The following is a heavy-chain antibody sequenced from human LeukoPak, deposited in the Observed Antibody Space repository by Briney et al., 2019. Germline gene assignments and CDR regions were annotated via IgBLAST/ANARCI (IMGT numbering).Heavy chain of an antibody. CDR1: GGSIRGYY. CDR3: ARGRTRLSWLDP. D-gene: IGHD6-6*01. J-gene: IGHJ5*02. CDR2: INQNAGT. V-gene: IGHV4-34*01. Sequence: SETLSLTCAASGGSIRGYYWSWVRQSPGKGLEWIGDINQNAGTDYNPSLKSRVTMSIDSSKNQISLNVTAATAADTAIYYCARGRTRLSWLDPWGQGTLVTVSS.